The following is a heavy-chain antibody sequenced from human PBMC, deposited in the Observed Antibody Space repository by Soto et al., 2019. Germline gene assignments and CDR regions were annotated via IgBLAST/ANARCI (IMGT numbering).Heavy chain of an antibody. D-gene: IGHD4-17*01. V-gene: IGHV4-59*12. CDR3: GRALTTVTLFDP. CDR2: IYNSGST. J-gene: IGHJ5*02. CDR1: GGSTSSYY. Sequence: PSETLSLTCTVSGGSTSSYYWSWIRQRPGKGLEWIGYIYNSGSTSYNPSLKSRVTISVDTSKNQFSLNLSSVTAADTAVYYCGRALTTVTLFDPWGQGTLVTVSS.